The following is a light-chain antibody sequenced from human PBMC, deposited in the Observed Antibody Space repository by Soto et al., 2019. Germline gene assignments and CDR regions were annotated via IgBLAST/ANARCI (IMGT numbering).Light chain of an antibody. CDR2: DIS. CDR3: QHYGSSANT. J-gene: IGKJ2*01. Sequence: EIVLTQSPGTLSLSPGERATLSCRASQSVESSNLAWYQQKSGQAPRLLIYDISSRATGIPDRFSGSGSGTDFTLTISRLEPEDFAVYYCQHYGSSANTFGQGTKLEIK. V-gene: IGKV3-20*01. CDR1: QSVESSN.